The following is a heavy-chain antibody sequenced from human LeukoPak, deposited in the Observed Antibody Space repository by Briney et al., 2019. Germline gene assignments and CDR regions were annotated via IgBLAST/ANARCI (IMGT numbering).Heavy chain of an antibody. CDR2: INSDGSST. D-gene: IGHD1-1*01. J-gene: IGHJ4*02. CDR1: GFTFSNYW. CDR3: ARDRTGTRGVFDY. V-gene: IGHV3-74*01. Sequence: PGGSLRLSCAASGFTFSNYWMHWVRQAPGKGLVWVSFINSDGSSTAYADSVKGRFTISRDNAKNTLYLQMNSLRAEDTAVYYCARDRTGTRGVFDYWGQGTLVTVSS.